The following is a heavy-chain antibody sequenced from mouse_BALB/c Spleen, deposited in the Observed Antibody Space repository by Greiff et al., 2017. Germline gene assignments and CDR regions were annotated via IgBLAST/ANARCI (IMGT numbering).Heavy chain of an antibody. CDR3: ARSLYGYHY. J-gene: IGHJ2*01. CDR2: INPSTGYT. Sequence: QVQLQQSGAELAKPGASVKMSCKASSYTFTSYWMHWVKQRPGQGLEWIGYINPSTGYTEYNQKFKDKATLTADKSSSTAYMQLSSLTSEDSAVYYCARSLYGYHYWGQGTTLTVSS. D-gene: IGHD1-2*01. V-gene: IGHV1-7*01. CDR1: SYTFTSYW.